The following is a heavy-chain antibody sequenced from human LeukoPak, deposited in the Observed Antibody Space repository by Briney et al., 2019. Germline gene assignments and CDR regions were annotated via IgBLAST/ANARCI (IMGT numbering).Heavy chain of an antibody. Sequence: GASVKVSCKASGYTFTSYYMHWVRQAPGQGLEWMGMINPSGGSTSYAQKFQGRVTMTRDTSTSTVYMELSSLRSEDTAVYYCARDLPYYGDYAHFDYWGQGTLVTVSS. CDR2: INPSGGST. D-gene: IGHD4-17*01. V-gene: IGHV1-46*01. CDR1: GYTFTSYY. CDR3: ARDLPYYGDYAHFDY. J-gene: IGHJ4*02.